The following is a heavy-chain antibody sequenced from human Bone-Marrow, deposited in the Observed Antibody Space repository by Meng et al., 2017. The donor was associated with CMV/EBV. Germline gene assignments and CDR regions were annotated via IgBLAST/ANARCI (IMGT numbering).Heavy chain of an antibody. CDR2: INPNSGNT. V-gene: IGHV1-8*03. Sequence: ASVKVSCKASGYNFFNYDINWLRHTTGQGLEYMGWINPNSGNTDYARKFQGRITFTRNTSTNTAFMEVNSLRSEDTAFYYCASSGSGWSGGGMYDWGQGTLVTVSS. D-gene: IGHD6-19*01. CDR3: ASSGSGWSGGGMYD. J-gene: IGHJ4*02. CDR1: GYNFFNYD.